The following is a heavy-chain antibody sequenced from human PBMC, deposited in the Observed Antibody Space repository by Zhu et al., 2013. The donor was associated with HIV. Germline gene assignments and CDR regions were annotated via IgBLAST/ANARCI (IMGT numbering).Heavy chain of an antibody. D-gene: IGHD6-6*01. CDR2: VDPRTGGT. V-gene: IGHV1-2*02. CDR1: GYTFTGYH. J-gene: IGHJ2*01. Sequence: QVQLVQSGAEVKKPGASVKVSCKASGYTFTGYHIHWLRQAPGQGLERMGWVDPRTGGTIYAQSFQGRVTMASDTSISTVYMELNNLNADDTAVYYCARDPAPPGAWYFDLWGRGTLVSVSS. CDR3: ARDPAPPGAWYFDL.